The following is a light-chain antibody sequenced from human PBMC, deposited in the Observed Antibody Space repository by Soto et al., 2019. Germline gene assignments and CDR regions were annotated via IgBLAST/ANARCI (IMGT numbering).Light chain of an antibody. CDR3: GADHGSGSNFVYV. CDR2: VGTGGIVG. Sequence: QSVLTQPPSASASLGASVTLTCTLSSGYSNYKVDWYQQRPGKGPRFVMRVGTGGIVGSKGDGIPDRFSVLGSGLNRYLTIKNIQEEDEXDYHCGADHGSGSNFVYVFGTGTKLTVL. CDR1: SGYSNYK. V-gene: IGLV9-49*01. J-gene: IGLJ1*01.